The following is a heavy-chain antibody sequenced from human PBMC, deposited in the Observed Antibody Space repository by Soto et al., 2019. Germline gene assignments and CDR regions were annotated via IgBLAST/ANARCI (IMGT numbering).Heavy chain of an antibody. V-gene: IGHV1-2*02. CDR2: INPHGGGA. Sequence: QVQLVQSGAEVKKPGASVKVSCKASGYAFGAYSIYWVRQAPGQGLEWMGYINPHGGGARYVQEFRDRLTITTDTPKDTAYMELRSLTSDDTAIYYCAKDRVRTPNGADSFDVWGQGTSVTVS. CDR1: GYAFGAYS. J-gene: IGHJ3*01. D-gene: IGHD2-8*01. CDR3: AKDRVRTPNGADSFDV.